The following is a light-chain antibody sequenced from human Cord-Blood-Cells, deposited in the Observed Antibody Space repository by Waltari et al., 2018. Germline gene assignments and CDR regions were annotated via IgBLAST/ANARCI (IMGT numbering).Light chain of an antibody. CDR2: AAS. CDR3: QQANSFPWT. V-gene: IGKV1-12*01. J-gene: IGKJ1*01. Sequence: DIQMTQSPSSVSASVGDRVTITCRASQGISSWLDWYQQKPGKAPKLLLYAASRLQSRVPSRFSGSGSGTHFTLTIISLQPAEFATYYCQQANSFPWTFGQVTKVEIK. CDR1: QGISSW.